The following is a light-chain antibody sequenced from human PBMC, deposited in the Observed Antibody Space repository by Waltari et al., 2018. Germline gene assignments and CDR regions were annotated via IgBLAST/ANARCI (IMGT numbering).Light chain of an antibody. V-gene: IGKV3-11*01. J-gene: IGKJ1*01. CDR2: SAH. CDR1: PSVTNY. Sequence: EIGLTQSPDTLSLSPGYKATLSCRASPSVTNYLAWYQQKTGQAPRVLIYSAHNRATGVPARFSGSGSGTDLTLIISSLEPEDFAVYYCQQRSNWPRTFGQGTKVEVK. CDR3: QQRSNWPRT.